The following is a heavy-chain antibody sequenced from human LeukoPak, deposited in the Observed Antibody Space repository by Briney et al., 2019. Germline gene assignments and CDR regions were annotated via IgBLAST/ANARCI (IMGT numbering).Heavy chain of an antibody. Sequence: SETLSLTCTVSGGSISSYYWGWIRQPPGKGLEWIGYIYYSGSTNYNPSLKSRVTISVDTSKNQFSLKLSSVTAADTAVYYCARVNYGDSTGYYYYGMDVWGQGTTVTVSS. CDR1: GGSISSYY. D-gene: IGHD4-17*01. J-gene: IGHJ6*02. CDR3: ARVNYGDSTGYYYYGMDV. CDR2: IYYSGST. V-gene: IGHV4-59*01.